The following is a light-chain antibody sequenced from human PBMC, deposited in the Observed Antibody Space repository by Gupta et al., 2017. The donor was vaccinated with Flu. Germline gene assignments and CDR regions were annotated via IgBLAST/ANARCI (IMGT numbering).Light chain of an antibody. J-gene: IGKJ2*04. V-gene: IGKV1-5*03. CDR1: QSISSW. CDR3: QQYNNYPRS. CDR2: KAS. Sequence: PSTLSASVGDRVTITCRASQSISSWLAWYQQKAGKAPKLLIYKASSLESGVPSKFSGSGSGTEFTLTISSLQPDDFATYCCQQYNNYPRSFGQGTKVEIK.